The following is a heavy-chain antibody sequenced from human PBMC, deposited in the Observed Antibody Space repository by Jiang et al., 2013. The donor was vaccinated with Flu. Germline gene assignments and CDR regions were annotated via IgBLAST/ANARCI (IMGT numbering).Heavy chain of an antibody. CDR3: AHTLWFGESMYWFDS. Sequence: KPTQTLTLTCTFSGFSLSTETMGVGWIRQPPGKALEWLALIYWDDEKRYRPSLSSRVTITKDTSKNQVVLRMTNMDPVDTGTYLCAHTLWFGESMYWFDSWGQGTPVTVSS. V-gene: IGHV2-5*02. J-gene: IGHJ5*01. CDR2: IYWDDEK. D-gene: IGHD3-10*01. CDR1: GFSLSTETMG.